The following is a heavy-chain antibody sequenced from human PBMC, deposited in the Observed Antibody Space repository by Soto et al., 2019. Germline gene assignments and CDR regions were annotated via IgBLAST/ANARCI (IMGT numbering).Heavy chain of an antibody. CDR2: VYYSGST. CDR3: ARAEVKRVRSYCGSTSCVYYFES. CDR1: GGSISSDSFY. Sequence: QVQLQESGPGLVKPSQTLSLTCTVSGGSISSDSFYWNWIRQHPGKGLEWIGYVYYSGSTYYNPSLKSRVTMSVDSSKSQFSLNLKSVTAADAAVYSCARAEVKRVRSYCGSTSCVYYFESWGQGTLVSVSS. D-gene: IGHD2-2*01. V-gene: IGHV4-31*03. J-gene: IGHJ4*02.